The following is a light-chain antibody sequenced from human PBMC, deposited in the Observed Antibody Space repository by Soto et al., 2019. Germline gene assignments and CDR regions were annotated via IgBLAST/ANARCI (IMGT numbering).Light chain of an antibody. CDR3: QQSYTSPPFT. CDR2: NAS. J-gene: IGKJ3*01. V-gene: IGKV3-11*01. CDR1: QSVNSH. Sequence: EIVLAQSPATLSLSPGERATLSCKTSQSVNSHLAWYQQKPGQAPRLVIYNASQRATGIPARFSGSGSGTDFTLAISSLQPEDVATYYCQQSYTSPPFTFGPGTKVDIK.